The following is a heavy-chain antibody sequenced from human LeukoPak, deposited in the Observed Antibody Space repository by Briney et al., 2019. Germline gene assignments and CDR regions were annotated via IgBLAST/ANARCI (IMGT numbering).Heavy chain of an antibody. D-gene: IGHD3-16*01. Sequence: TPSETLSLTCTVSGGSISGYYWSWIRQPAGKGLEWIGRIYTSGSTNYNPSLKSRVTMSVDTSKNQFSLKLSSVTAADTAVYYCARVLYYFGGGYFDYWGQGTLVTVSS. J-gene: IGHJ4*02. CDR1: GGSISGYY. CDR3: ARVLYYFGGGYFDY. V-gene: IGHV4-4*07. CDR2: IYTSGST.